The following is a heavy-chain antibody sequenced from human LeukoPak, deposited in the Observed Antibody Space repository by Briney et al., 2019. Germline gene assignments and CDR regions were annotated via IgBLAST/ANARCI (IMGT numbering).Heavy chain of an antibody. V-gene: IGHV3-30*04. CDR2: ISYDGSNK. J-gene: IGHJ3*02. D-gene: IGHD1-26*01. CDR1: RFTFSSYA. Sequence: GGSLRLSSAASRFTFSSYAWHWVRQAPGKGLEWVAVISYDGSNKYYADSVKGRFTISRDNSKNTLYLQMNSLRAEDTALYYCAKDLYRIVVVTRDTFDIWGQGTMVTV. CDR3: AKDLYRIVVVTRDTFDI.